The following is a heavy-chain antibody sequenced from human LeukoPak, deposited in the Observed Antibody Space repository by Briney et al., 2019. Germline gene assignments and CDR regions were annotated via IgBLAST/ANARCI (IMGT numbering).Heavy chain of an antibody. CDR2: IKQDRSEN. CDR1: GFTFSRYW. Sequence: GGSLRLSCTASGFTFSRYWMSWVRQAPGKGLEWGANIKQDRSENYYVDSVKGRFTISRYNAKNSLYLQMNTLRFEDTAVYYCARDFNPAGYSSGRSTCGSWGQGTLVTVSS. J-gene: IGHJ5*02. V-gene: IGHV3-7*05. D-gene: IGHD6-19*01. CDR3: ARDFNPAGYSSGRSTCGS.